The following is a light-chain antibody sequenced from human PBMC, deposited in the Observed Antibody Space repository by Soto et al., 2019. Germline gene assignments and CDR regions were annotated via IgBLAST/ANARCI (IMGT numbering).Light chain of an antibody. CDR1: SSNIGSNT. Sequence: QSVLTQPPSASGTPGQRVTISCSGSSSNIGSNTVNWYQQVPGTAPKLLMYNYNQRPSGVPDRVSGSKSGTSASLAISGLQSEDEADYYCAAWDDSVKGPVFGGGTKVTVL. CDR2: NYN. V-gene: IGLV1-44*01. CDR3: AAWDDSVKGPV. J-gene: IGLJ2*01.